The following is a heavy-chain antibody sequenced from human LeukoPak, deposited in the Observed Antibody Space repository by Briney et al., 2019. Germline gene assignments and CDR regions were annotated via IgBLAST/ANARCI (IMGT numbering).Heavy chain of an antibody. CDR1: GGSISSGGYY. D-gene: IGHD2-2*01. V-gene: IGHV4-31*03. J-gene: IGHJ5*02. Sequence: NSSETLSLTCTVSGGSISSGGYYWSWIRQHPGKGLEWIGYIYYSGSTYYNPSLKSRVTISVDTSKNQFSLKLSSVTAADTAVYYCARGVPAAISSPPRFDPWGQGTLVTVSS. CDR2: IYYSGST. CDR3: ARGVPAAISSPPRFDP.